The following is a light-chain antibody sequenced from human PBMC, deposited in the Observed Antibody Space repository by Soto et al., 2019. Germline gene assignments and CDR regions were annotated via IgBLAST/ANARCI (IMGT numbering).Light chain of an antibody. CDR3: QQYNTYTWT. CDR1: QTISNW. Sequence: DIQMTQSPSTLSGSVGDRVTITCRASQTISNWLAWYQQKPGKAPKLLIYDASTLESGVPSRFSGSGSGTEFTLTISTLQPDDFATYYCQQYNTYTWTFGQGNKVDIK. V-gene: IGKV1-5*01. J-gene: IGKJ1*01. CDR2: DAS.